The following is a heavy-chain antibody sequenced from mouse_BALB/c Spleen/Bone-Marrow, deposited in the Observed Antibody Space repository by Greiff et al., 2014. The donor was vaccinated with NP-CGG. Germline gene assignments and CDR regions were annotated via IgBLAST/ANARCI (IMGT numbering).Heavy chain of an antibody. CDR3: ARRYGSSYRYWYFDV. Sequence: EVKLVESGGGLVQPGGSLKVSCAASGFDFSRFWMSWVRQAPGKGLEWIGEINPDSSTINYTPSLKDKFIISRDSAKNTLYLQMSKVRSEDIALYYCARRYGSSYRYWYFDVWGAGTTVTVSS. CDR1: GFDFSRFW. V-gene: IGHV4-1*02. D-gene: IGHD1-1*01. CDR2: INPDSSTI. J-gene: IGHJ1*01.